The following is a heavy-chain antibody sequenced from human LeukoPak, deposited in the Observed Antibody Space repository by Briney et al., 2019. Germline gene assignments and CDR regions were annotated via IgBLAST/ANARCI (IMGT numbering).Heavy chain of an antibody. CDR3: ARGPGCIAAAGYYFDY. D-gene: IGHD6-13*01. J-gene: IGHJ4*02. CDR2: IYYSGST. CDR1: GGSISSYY. Sequence: PSETLSLTCTVSGGSISSYYWSWIRQPPGKGLEWIGYIYYSGSTNYNPSLKSRVTISVDTSKNQFSLKLSSVTAADTAVYYCARGPGCIAAAGYYFDYWGQGTLVTVSS. V-gene: IGHV4-59*01.